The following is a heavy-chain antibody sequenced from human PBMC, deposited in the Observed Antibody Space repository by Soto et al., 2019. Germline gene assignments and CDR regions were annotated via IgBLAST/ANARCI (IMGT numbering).Heavy chain of an antibody. Sequence: PSETLSLTCTVSDGSISSGGYYWSWIRQHPRKGLEWIGYIYYSGSTYYNPSLKSRVTISVDTSKNQFSLKLSSVTAADTAVYYCATYYDSSGYSNWFDPWGQGTLVTVSS. D-gene: IGHD3-22*01. CDR3: ATYYDSSGYSNWFDP. CDR1: DGSISSGGYY. J-gene: IGHJ5*02. V-gene: IGHV4-31*03. CDR2: IYYSGST.